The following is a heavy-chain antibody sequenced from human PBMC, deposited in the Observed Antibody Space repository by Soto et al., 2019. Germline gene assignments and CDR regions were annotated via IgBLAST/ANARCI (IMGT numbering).Heavy chain of an antibody. CDR2: ISYDGSNK. CDR1: GFTFSSYA. J-gene: IGHJ5*02. Sequence: GGSLRLSCAASGFTFSSYAMHWIRQAPGKGLEWVAVISYDGSNKYYADSVKGRFTISRDNSKNTLYLQMNSLRAEDTAVYYCASLFGAKTLDLDPWGQGTLVTVSS. V-gene: IGHV3-30-3*01. D-gene: IGHD1-1*01. CDR3: ASLFGAKTLDLDP.